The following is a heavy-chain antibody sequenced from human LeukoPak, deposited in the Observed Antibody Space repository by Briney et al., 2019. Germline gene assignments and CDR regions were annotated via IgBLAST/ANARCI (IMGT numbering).Heavy chain of an antibody. CDR3: ARDRAWRELLPLDY. Sequence: ASVKVSCTASGYTFTSYGISWVRQAPGQGLEWMGWISAYNGNTNYAQKLQGRVTMTTDTSTSTAYMELRSLRSDDTAVYYCARDRAWRELLPLDYWGQGTLVTVSS. V-gene: IGHV1-18*01. D-gene: IGHD1-26*01. J-gene: IGHJ4*02. CDR1: GYTFTSYG. CDR2: ISAYNGNT.